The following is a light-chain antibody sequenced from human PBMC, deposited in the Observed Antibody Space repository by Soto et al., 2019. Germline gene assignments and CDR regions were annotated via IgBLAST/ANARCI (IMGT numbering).Light chain of an antibody. J-gene: IGKJ4*01. Sequence: DIQLTQSPSFLSASVGDRVTITCRASQGISSYLAWYQQKPGKAPKLLIYDASTLQSGVPSRFSGSGSGTEFTLTINSLQPEDFATYYCQQLNSYPFIFGGGTKVEIE. V-gene: IGKV1-9*01. CDR2: DAS. CDR1: QGISSY. CDR3: QQLNSYPFI.